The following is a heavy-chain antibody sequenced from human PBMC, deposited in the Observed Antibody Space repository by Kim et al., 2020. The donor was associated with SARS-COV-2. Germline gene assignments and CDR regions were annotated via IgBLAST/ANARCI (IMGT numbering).Heavy chain of an antibody. CDR3: ARVWSQWLRFGPNNWFDP. V-gene: IGHV4-34*01. CDR1: GGSFSGYY. CDR2: INHSGST. D-gene: IGHD5-12*01. J-gene: IGHJ5*02. Sequence: SETLSLTCAVYGGSFSGYYWSWIRQPPGKGLEWIGEINHSGSTNYNPSLKSRVTISVDTSKNQFSLKLSSVTAADTAVYYCARVWSQWLRFGPNNWFDPWGQGTLVTVSS.